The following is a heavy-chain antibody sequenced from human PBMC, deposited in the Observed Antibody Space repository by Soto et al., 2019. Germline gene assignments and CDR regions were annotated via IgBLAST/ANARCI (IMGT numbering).Heavy chain of an antibody. CDR2: LYYGRSA. CDR1: GDSISSYY. Sequence: QVQLQESGPGLVKPSETLSLTCAVSGDSISSYYCMWIRQPPGKGLESIGYLYYGRSANYTPSLKSRVTLSVDTSTNQCALTLSSMTAADTAVYYCALRSMAVVPEYWGQGTLVTVSS. CDR3: ALRSMAVVPEY. V-gene: IGHV4-59*01. D-gene: IGHD3-22*01. J-gene: IGHJ4*02.